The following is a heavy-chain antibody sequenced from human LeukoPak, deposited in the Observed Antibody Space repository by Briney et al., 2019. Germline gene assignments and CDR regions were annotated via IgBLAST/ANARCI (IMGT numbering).Heavy chain of an antibody. Sequence: GGSLRLSCAASGFTFSSYGMSWVRQAPGKGLEWVSAITATSSSTHDADSVQGRFTISRDNSKNTLYLQMNRLRVDDTALYFCAKRYYEGGFDPWGQGTLVIVSS. CDR2: ITATSSST. V-gene: IGHV3-23*01. D-gene: IGHD3-16*01. J-gene: IGHJ5*02. CDR3: AKRYYEGGFDP. CDR1: GFTFSSYG.